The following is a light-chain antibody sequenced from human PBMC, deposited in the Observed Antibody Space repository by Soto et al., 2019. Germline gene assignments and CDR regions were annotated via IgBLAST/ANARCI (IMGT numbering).Light chain of an antibody. CDR3: CSYAGSYTFWV. V-gene: IGLV2-11*01. CDR1: SSDVGGYNY. J-gene: IGLJ2*01. Sequence: ALTQPRSVSGSPGQSVTISCTGTSSDVGGYNYVSWYQQHPGKAPKLMIYDVSKRPSGVPDRFSGSKSGNTASLTISGLQAEDEADYYCCSYAGSYTFWVFGGGTKLTVL. CDR2: DVS.